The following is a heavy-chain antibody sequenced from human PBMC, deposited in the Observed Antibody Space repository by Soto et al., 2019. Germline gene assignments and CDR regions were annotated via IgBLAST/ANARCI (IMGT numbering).Heavy chain of an antibody. CDR3: SIIGGSDYGDCDH. J-gene: IGHJ4*02. D-gene: IGHD4-17*01. V-gene: IGHV1-46*01. CDR2: LNPNGGST. CDR1: GYTFINYY. Sequence: QVQLVQSGAEMKKPGASVRVSCKASGYTFINYYVHWVRQAPGQGLQWMGILNPNGGSTFLAQIFPGLLTMASDTSTSTVFMDLSCVRSGDPGVYYCSIIGGSDYGDCDHWGQGTLVTVSS.